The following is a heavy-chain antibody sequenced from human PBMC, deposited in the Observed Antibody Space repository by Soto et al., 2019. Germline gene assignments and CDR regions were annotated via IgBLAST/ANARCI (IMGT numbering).Heavy chain of an antibody. J-gene: IGHJ2*01. Sequence: QLQLQESGPGLLKPSETLSLTCTVSGGSMSSDRYYWGWIRQPPGKGLEWIGSTYYSGTTYYNPSLTSRVTIPVDTTGNQFSLRLSSVTAADTAVYYCALFCSGGSCYRTAFWYFDLWGRGSLVTVSS. CDR2: TYYSGTT. CDR3: ALFCSGGSCYRTAFWYFDL. CDR1: GGSMSSDRYY. D-gene: IGHD2-15*01. V-gene: IGHV4-39*01.